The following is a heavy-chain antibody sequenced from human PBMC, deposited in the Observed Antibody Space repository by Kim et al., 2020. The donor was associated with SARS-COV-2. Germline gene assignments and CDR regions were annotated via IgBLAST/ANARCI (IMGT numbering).Heavy chain of an antibody. CDR2: IYSGGST. Sequence: GGSLRLSCAASGFTVSSNYMSWVRQAPGKGLEWVSVIYSGGSTYYADSVKGRFTISRHNSKNTLYLQMNSLRAEDTAVYYCARGYGSGSYYWPYYYYGMDVWGQGTTVTVSS. J-gene: IGHJ6*02. CDR3: ARGYGSGSYYWPYYYYGMDV. CDR1: GFTVSSNY. V-gene: IGHV3-53*04. D-gene: IGHD3-10*01.